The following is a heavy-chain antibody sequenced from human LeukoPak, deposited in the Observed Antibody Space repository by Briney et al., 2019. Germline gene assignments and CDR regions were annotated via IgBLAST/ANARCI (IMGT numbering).Heavy chain of an antibody. CDR3: ARRRIGYYGSGSYRIRYYFDY. V-gene: IGHV4-59*12. D-gene: IGHD3-10*01. Sequence: PSETLSLTCTGSGGSISSYYWSWIRQPPGKGLEWIGYIYYSGSTNYNPSLKSRVTISVDTSKNQSSLKLSSVTAADTAVYYCARRRIGYYGSGSYRIRYYFDYWGQGTLVTVSS. CDR1: GGSISSYY. J-gene: IGHJ4*02. CDR2: IYYSGST.